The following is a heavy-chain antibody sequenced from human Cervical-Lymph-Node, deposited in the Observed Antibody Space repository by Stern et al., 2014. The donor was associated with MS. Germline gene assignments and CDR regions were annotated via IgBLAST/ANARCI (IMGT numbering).Heavy chain of an antibody. J-gene: IGHJ4*02. CDR2: INYDGTTT. V-gene: IGHV3-74*02. D-gene: IGHD6-19*01. CDR1: GFIFTNYW. CDR3: ARGMSSGSYH. Sequence: EVQLVESGGGLVQPGGSLRISCESSGFIFTNYWVHLVRLAPGKGLVWVSLINYDGTTTNYADSVKGRFIISRDDAKNTVFLQMNDLRAEDTAFYYCARGMSSGSYHWGQGTLVTVSS.